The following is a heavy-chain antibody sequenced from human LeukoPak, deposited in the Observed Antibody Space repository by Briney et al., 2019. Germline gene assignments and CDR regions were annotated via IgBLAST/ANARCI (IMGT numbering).Heavy chain of an antibody. D-gene: IGHD1-26*01. CDR1: GGSINNYY. V-gene: IGHV4-59*01. Sequence: SETLSLTCTVSGGSINNYYWSWIRQPPGKGLEWMGHISYGGNTNYNSYLRSRGTISVDTSNNQFSLRLSSVTDADTAVYYCARDSYTGSHFDDTFDIWRQGTMVTVCS. CDR2: ISYGGNT. CDR3: ARDSYTGSHFDDTFDI. J-gene: IGHJ3*02.